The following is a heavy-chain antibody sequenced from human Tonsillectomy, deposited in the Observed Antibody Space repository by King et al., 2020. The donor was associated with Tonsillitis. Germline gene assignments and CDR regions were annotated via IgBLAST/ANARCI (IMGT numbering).Heavy chain of an antibody. CDR2: IRFDGSNK. CDR3: AKDTDSSGCIGDFDY. D-gene: IGHD6-19*01. Sequence: VQLVESGGGVVQPGGSLRLSCAASGFTFSSYGMHWVRQAPGKGLEWVAFIRFDGSNKYYADSVKGRFTISRDNSKNKMYLQMSSLRAEDTAEYYCAKDTDSSGCIGDFDYWGQGTLVTVSS. CDR1: GFTFSSYG. J-gene: IGHJ4*02. V-gene: IGHV3-30*02.